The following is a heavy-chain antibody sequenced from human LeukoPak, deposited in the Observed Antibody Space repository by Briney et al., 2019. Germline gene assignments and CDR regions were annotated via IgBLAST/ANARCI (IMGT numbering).Heavy chain of an antibody. CDR2: ISAYNGNT. Sequence: GASVKVSCKASGYTFTSYGISWVRQAPGQGLEWMGWISAYNGNTNYAQKLQGRVTMTTDTSTSTAYMELRSLRSDDTAVYYCARDRWRVGRGAVTPDYWGQGTLVTVSS. J-gene: IGHJ4*02. V-gene: IGHV1-18*01. CDR1: GYTFTSYG. CDR3: ARDRWRVGRGAVTPDY. D-gene: IGHD4-11*01.